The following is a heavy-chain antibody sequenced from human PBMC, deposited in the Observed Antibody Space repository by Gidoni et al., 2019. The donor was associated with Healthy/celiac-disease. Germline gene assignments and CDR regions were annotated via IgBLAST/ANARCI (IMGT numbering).Heavy chain of an antibody. CDR2: ISYDGSNK. D-gene: IGHD2-2*01. Sequence: QVQLVESGGGVVKPGRSLRPACAASGFTFSSYGMHWVRQAPGKGLEWVAVISYDGSNKYYADSVKGRFTISRDNSKNTLYLQMNSLRAEDTAVYYCARDGNVVVPALSYFDYWGQGTLVTVSS. CDR3: ARDGNVVVPALSYFDY. CDR1: GFTFSSYG. V-gene: IGHV3-30*03. J-gene: IGHJ4*02.